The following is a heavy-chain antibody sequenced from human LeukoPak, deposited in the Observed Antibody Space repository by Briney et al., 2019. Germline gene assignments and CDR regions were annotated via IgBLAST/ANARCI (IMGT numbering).Heavy chain of an antibody. D-gene: IGHD2-15*01. V-gene: IGHV5-51*01. CDR1: GYRFTRYW. J-gene: IGHJ5*02. CDR2: IYPADSDI. CDR3: ARQEYCSGGSCYTWFDP. Sequence: GESLKISCKGFGYRFTRYWIAWVRQMPGKGLEWMGIIYPADSDIRYSPSFQGRVTISADKSISTAYLQWSSLKASDTAMYYCARQEYCSGGSCYTWFDPWGQGTLVIVSS.